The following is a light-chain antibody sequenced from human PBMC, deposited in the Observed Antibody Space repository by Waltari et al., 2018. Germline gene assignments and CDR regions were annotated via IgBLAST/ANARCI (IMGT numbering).Light chain of an antibody. J-gene: IGKJ1*01. V-gene: IGKV1-5*01. Sequence: DIQMTQSPSTLSASVGDRVTITCRASQSIGTWLAWYQQKPGKAPKLRSYHASSLESGVSSRFSGSGSGTEFTLTITSLQPDDFATYYCQQYNTHLFGQGTKVELK. CDR2: HAS. CDR1: QSIGTW. CDR3: QQYNTHL.